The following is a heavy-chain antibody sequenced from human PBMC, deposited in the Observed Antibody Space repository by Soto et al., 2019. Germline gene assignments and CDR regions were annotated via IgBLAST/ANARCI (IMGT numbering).Heavy chain of an antibody. D-gene: IGHD6-25*01. CDR1: GGTFSRYA. V-gene: IGHV1-69*12. Sequence: QVQLVQSGAEVKKPGSSVKVSCKASGGTFSRYAISWVRQAPGQGLEWMGGIIPIFGTANYAQKFQGRVTITADESTSTADMELSSLRSEDTAVYYWARGTATWPEDYYYGMDVWGQGTTVTVSS. CDR3: ARGTATWPEDYYYGMDV. J-gene: IGHJ6*02. CDR2: IIPIFGTA.